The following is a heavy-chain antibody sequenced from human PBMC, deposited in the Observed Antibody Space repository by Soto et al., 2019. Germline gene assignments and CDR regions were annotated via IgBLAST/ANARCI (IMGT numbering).Heavy chain of an antibody. J-gene: IGHJ5*02. D-gene: IGHD3-16*02. V-gene: IGHV1-8*01. CDR3: ARADNYDYIWGSYRYSTWFDP. CDR1: GYTFTSYD. CDR2: MNPNSGNT. Sequence: GASVKVSCKASGYTFTSYDINWVRQATGQGLEWMGWMNPNSGNTGYAQKFQGRVTMTRNTSISTAYMELSSLRSEDTAVYYCARADNYDYIWGSYRYSTWFDPWGQGTLVTVSS.